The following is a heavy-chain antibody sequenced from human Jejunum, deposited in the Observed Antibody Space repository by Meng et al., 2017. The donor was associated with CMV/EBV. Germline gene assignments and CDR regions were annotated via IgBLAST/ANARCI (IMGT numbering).Heavy chain of an antibody. CDR2: ISSDGNNI. J-gene: IGHJ4*02. CDR3: ARDRGRWLQFTPDS. Sequence: ASGFTFSSFAMHWVRQAPGKGLEYVSSISSDGNNIEYAESVKGRFTISRDNSQSTLDLQMGNLKIEDMAVYYCARDRGRWLQFTPDSWGQGSLVTVSS. CDR1: GFTFSSFA. D-gene: IGHD5-24*01. V-gene: IGHV3-64*02.